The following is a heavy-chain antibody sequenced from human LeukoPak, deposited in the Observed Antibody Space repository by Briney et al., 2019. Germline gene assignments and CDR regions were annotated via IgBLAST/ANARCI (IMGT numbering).Heavy chain of an antibody. CDR3: AREGNYYDSSGYYYGFDY. V-gene: IGHV3-48*03. Sequence: GGSLRLSCAASGFTISSYEMNWVRQAPGKGLEWVSYISSSGSTIYYADSVKGRFTISRDNAKNSLYLQMNSLRAEDTAVYYCAREGNYYDSSGYYYGFDYWGQGTLVTVSS. CDR1: GFTISSYE. CDR2: ISSSGSTI. J-gene: IGHJ4*02. D-gene: IGHD3-22*01.